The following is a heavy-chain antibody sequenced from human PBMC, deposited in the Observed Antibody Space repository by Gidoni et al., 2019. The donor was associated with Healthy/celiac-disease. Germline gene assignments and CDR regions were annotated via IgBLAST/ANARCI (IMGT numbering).Heavy chain of an antibody. CDR3: AKDFTLVLGLTYYFDY. D-gene: IGHD2-8*01. J-gene: IGHJ4*02. CDR1: GFTFSSYA. V-gene: IGHV3-23*01. Sequence: EVQLLESGGGLVQPGGSLRLSCAASGFTFSSYAMSWVRQAPGKGLEWVSAISGSGGSTYYADSVKGRFTISRDNSKNTLYLQMNSLRAEDTAVYYCAKDFTLVLGLTYYFDYWGQGTLVTVSS. CDR2: ISGSGGST.